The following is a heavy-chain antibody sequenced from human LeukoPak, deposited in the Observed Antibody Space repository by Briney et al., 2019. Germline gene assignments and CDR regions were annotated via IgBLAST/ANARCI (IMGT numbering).Heavy chain of an antibody. CDR3: AKAQRTIRQYFYDGMDV. V-gene: IGHV3-23*01. CDR1: GFTFSSYA. Sequence: GGSLRLSCAASGFTFSSYAMSWVRQAPGKGLEWVSVVSGSGSSTYYADSVKGRFTISRDNSKNTLYLQMNSPRAEDTAVYFCAKAQRTIRQYFYDGMDVWGQGATVTVSS. CDR2: VSGSGSST. D-gene: IGHD3-9*01. J-gene: IGHJ6*02.